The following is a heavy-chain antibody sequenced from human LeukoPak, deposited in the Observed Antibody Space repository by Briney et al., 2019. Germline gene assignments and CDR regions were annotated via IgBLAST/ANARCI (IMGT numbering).Heavy chain of an antibody. CDR2: ISSSSSTI. CDR1: GFTFSSYS. V-gene: IGHV3-48*04. CDR3: AREPKRWLQFRGGY. D-gene: IGHD5-24*01. J-gene: IGHJ4*02. Sequence: GGSLRLSCAASGFTFSSYSMNWVRQAPGKGLEWVSYISSSSSTIYYADSVKGRFTISRDNAKNSLYLQMNSLRAEDTAVYYCAREPKRWLQFRGGYWGQGTLVTVSS.